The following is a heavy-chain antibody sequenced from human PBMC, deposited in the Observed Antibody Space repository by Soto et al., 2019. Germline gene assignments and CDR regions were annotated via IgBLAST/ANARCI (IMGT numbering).Heavy chain of an antibody. CDR3: VKGEYYYDSSGYYPFDY. V-gene: IGHV3-64D*06. CDR2: ISTNGGST. D-gene: IGHD3-22*01. Sequence: GGSLGLSCSASGFSLSSYAMHWVRQAPGKGLEYVSSISTNGGSTHYADSVKGRFTISRDNSKNTQYLQMSSLRADDTAVYYCVKGEYYYDSSGYYPFDYWGQGTLVTVSS. CDR1: GFSLSSYA. J-gene: IGHJ4*02.